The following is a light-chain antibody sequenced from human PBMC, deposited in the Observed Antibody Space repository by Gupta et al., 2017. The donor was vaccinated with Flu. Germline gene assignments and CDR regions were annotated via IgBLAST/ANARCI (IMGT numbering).Light chain of an antibody. V-gene: IGKV1-33*01. Sequence: DFHMTQSPSSLSASAGDRVTITCQASQDISNYLNWYQQKPGKAPKLLIYDASNLETGVPSRFSGSGSGTDFTFTISSLQPEDIATYYCQQYDNLPLTFGGGTKVEIK. CDR1: QDISNY. CDR2: DAS. J-gene: IGKJ4*01. CDR3: QQYDNLPLT.